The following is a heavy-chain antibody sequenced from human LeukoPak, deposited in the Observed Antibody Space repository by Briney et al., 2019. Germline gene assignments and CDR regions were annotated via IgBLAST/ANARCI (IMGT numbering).Heavy chain of an antibody. V-gene: IGHV1-18*01. CDR1: GYTFTSYG. CDR3: ARALKPLYYDSSGYETLFDY. J-gene: IGHJ4*02. D-gene: IGHD3-22*01. CDR2: ISAYNGNT. Sequence: ASVKVSCKASGYTFTSYGISWVRQAPGQGLEWMGWISAYNGNTNYAQKLQGRVTMTTDTSTSTAYMELSRLRSDDTAVYYCARALKPLYYDSSGYETLFDYWGQGTLVTVSS.